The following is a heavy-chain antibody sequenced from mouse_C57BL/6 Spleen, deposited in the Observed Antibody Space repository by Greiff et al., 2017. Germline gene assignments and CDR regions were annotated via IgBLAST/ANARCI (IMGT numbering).Heavy chain of an antibody. J-gene: IGHJ3*01. Sequence: EVKVEESGGGLVKPGGSLKLSCAASGFTFSSYAMSWVRQTPEKRLEWVATISDGGSYTYYPDNVKGRFTISRDNAKNNLYLQMSHLKSEDTAMYYCARPDDYPFAYWGQGTLVTVSA. CDR3: ARPDDYPFAY. D-gene: IGHD2-4*01. CDR1: GFTFSSYA. CDR2: ISDGGSYT. V-gene: IGHV5-4*03.